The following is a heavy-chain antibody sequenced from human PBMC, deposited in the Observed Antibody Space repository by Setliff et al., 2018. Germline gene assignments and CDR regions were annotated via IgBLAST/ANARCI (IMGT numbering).Heavy chain of an antibody. D-gene: IGHD2-2*01. J-gene: IGHJ4*02. CDR1: GGSFSGYY. CDR2: INHSGST. V-gene: IGHV4-34*01. Sequence: SSETLSLTCAVSGGSFSGYYWSWIRQPPGKGLEWIGEINHSGSTNYNPSLKSRVTISVDTSKNQFSLKVNSVTAADTAVYYCARGPCSSTSCYAAYWGQGTLVTVSS. CDR3: ARGPCSSTSCYAAY.